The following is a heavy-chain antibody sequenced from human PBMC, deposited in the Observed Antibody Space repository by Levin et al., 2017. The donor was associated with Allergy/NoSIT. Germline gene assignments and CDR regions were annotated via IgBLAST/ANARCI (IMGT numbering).Heavy chain of an antibody. V-gene: IGHV1-8*01. J-gene: IGHJ4*02. Sequence: GESLKISCKASGYTFTSYDINWVRQATGQGLEWMGWVIPKSGDTGYAQKFQGRVTMTRDTSASTAYMELSSQTSEDTAGYYCARRKGDYDDDRSGYDVWGQGTLVTVSS. CDR1: GYTFTSYD. CDR2: VIPKSGDT. D-gene: IGHD3-22*01. CDR3: ARRKGDYDDDRSGYDV.